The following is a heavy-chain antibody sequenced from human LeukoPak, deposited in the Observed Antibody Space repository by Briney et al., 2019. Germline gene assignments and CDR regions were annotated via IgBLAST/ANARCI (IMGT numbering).Heavy chain of an antibody. J-gene: IGHJ4*02. D-gene: IGHD2-2*01. Sequence: GASVNVSCKASGYTFTSYYMHWVRQAPGQGLEWMGIINPSGGSTSYAQKFQGRVTMTRDTSTSTVYMELSSLRSEDAAVYYCARGHPRIPANQQYCSSTSCPRQPDYWGQGALVTLSS. CDR3: ARGHPRIPANQQYCSSTSCPRQPDY. CDR2: INPSGGST. CDR1: GYTFTSYY. V-gene: IGHV1-46*01.